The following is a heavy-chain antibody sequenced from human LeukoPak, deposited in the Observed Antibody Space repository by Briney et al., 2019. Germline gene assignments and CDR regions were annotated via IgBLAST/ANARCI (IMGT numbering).Heavy chain of an antibody. J-gene: IGHJ4*02. CDR3: AGGPQYSGSYGL. CDR2: ISNSGSTI. D-gene: IGHD1-26*01. V-gene: IGHV3-48*03. CDR1: GFTFSSYE. Sequence: GGSLRLSCAASGFTFSSYEMAWVRQAPGMGLEWVSCISNSGSTIKYADAVKGRFTISKDNAKNSVYLQMNSLRAEDTAVYYCAGGPQYSGSYGLWGQGTLVTVSS.